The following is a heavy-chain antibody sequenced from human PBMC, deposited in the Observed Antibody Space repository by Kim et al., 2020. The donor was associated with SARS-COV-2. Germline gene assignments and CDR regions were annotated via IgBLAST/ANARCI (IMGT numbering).Heavy chain of an antibody. CDR1: GFTFTSSA. J-gene: IGHJ5*02. V-gene: IGHV1-58*02. CDR2: IVVGSGNT. D-gene: IGHD6-13*01. Sequence: SVKVSCKASGFTFTSSAMQWVRQARGQRLEWIGWIVVGSGNTNYAQKFQERVTITRDMSTSTAYMELSSLRSEDTAVYYCAALSDKGIAPYNWFDPWGQGTLVTVSS. CDR3: AALSDKGIAPYNWFDP.